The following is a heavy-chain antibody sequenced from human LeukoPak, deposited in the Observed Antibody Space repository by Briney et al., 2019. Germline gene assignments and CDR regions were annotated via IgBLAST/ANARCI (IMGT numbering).Heavy chain of an antibody. CDR1: GGAIRSHY. CDR3: AGTPYLYCNY. CDR2: IYSSGYT. D-gene: IGHD2-15*01. J-gene: IGHJ4*02. Sequence: PSETLSLTCTVSGGAIRSHYWNWIRQPAGKGLEWIGRIYSSGYTNDNPFLKSRITMSVDMSKNQFSLRLNSVTAADTAVYYCAGTPYLYCNYWGQGTLVTVSS. V-gene: IGHV4-4*07.